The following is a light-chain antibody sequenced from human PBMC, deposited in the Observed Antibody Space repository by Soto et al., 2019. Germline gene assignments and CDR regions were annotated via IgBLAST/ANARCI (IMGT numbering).Light chain of an antibody. J-gene: IGKJ4*01. CDR3: QQRKDWPLP. CDR1: QTIDNY. V-gene: IGKV3-11*01. CDR2: DAF. Sequence: EIVLTQSPATLSLSPGERATLSCRASQTIDNYLHWYQHKPGQAPRLLIYDAFYRAAGVPARFSGVGSGTDFTLTISSLEPEDCAFYYCQQRKDWPLPFGGGTRVEI.